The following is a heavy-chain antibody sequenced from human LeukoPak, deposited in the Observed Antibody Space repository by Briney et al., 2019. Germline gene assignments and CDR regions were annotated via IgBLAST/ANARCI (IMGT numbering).Heavy chain of an antibody. Sequence: SQTLSLTCAISGGSVSSNSAAWNWIRQSPSRGLEWLARTYYRSKWYNDYAVSVKSRITINPDTSKNQFSLQLNSVTPEDTAVYYCARGVAAPNWFDPWGQGTLVTVSS. V-gene: IGHV6-1*01. CDR2: TYYRSKWYN. D-gene: IGHD6-13*01. CDR1: GGSVSSNSAA. CDR3: ARGVAAPNWFDP. J-gene: IGHJ5*02.